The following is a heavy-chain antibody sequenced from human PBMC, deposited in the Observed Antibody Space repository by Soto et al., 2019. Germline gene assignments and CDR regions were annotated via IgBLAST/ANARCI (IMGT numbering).Heavy chain of an antibody. CDR2: ISGSGGST. CDR3: AKGAGGLLWFGELLPTPFDY. V-gene: IGHV3-23*01. J-gene: IGHJ4*02. Sequence: GGSLRLSCAASGFTFSSYAMSWVRQAPGKGLEWVSAISGSGGSTYYADSVKGRFTISRDNSKNTLYLQMNSLRAEDTAVYYCAKGAGGLLWFGELLPTPFDYWGQGTLVTVSS. D-gene: IGHD3-10*01. CDR1: GFTFSSYA.